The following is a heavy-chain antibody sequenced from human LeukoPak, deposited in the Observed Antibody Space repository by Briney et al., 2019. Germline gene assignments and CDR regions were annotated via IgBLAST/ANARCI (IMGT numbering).Heavy chain of an antibody. J-gene: IGHJ6*03. CDR2: IYYSGST. CDR1: GGSISSSSYY. V-gene: IGHV4-39*01. Sequence: PSETLSLTCTVSGGSISSSSYYGGWIRQPPGRGLEWIGSIYYSGSTYYNPSLKSRATISVDTSKNQFSLKLSSVTAADTAVYYCASPPARITIFGVVTPEHYYYYMDVWGKGTTVTVSS. CDR3: ASPPARITIFGVVTPEHYYYYMDV. D-gene: IGHD3-3*01.